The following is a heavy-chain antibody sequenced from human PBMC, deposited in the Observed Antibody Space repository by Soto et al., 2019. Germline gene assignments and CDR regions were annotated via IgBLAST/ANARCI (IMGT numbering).Heavy chain of an antibody. V-gene: IGHV1-69*01. CDR1: GGTFSTYA. J-gene: IGHJ4*02. CDR2: IIPLFGTA. Sequence: QVQLEQSGGEVKQPGSSVRVSCKTSGGTFSTYAINWVRQAPGQGLEWMGAIIPLFGTADYSQKFQGGVTITADESTSTAYMELSSLRFDDTGVYFCARPKGTDCSGYYYFNFWGQGTMVTVSS. CDR3: ARPKGTDCSGYYYFNF. D-gene: IGHD5-12*01.